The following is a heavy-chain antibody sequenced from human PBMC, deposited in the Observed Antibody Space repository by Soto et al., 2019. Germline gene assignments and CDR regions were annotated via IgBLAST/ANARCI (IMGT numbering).Heavy chain of an antibody. D-gene: IGHD1-7*01. J-gene: IGHJ4*02. CDR1: GGSFTSNNW. V-gene: IGHV4-4*02. CDR2: IYRTGST. Sequence: PSETLSLTCAVSGGSFTSNNWWTWVRQPPGQRLEWIGEIYRTGSTNYNPSLKSRVTISLDKSENQFSLKVTSLTAADTAVYYCASRDPGTSVDYWGQGTLVTVS. CDR3: ASRDPGTSVDY.